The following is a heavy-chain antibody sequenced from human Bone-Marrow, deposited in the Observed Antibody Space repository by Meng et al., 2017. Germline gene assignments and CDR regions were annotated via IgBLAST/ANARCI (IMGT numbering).Heavy chain of an antibody. Sequence: SVKVSCKASGGTFSSYAISWVRQAPGQGLEWMGGIIPIFGTANYAQKFQGRVTITADESTSTAYMELSSLRSEDTAVYYCAREERYDFWSGYYLGLDYYYGMDVWGQGTTVTGS. D-gene: IGHD3-3*01. J-gene: IGHJ6*02. CDR1: GGTFSSYA. CDR3: AREERYDFWSGYYLGLDYYYGMDV. V-gene: IGHV1-69*13. CDR2: IIPIFGTA.